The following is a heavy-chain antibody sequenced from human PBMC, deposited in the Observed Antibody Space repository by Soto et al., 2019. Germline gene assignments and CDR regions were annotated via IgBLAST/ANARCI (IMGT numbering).Heavy chain of an antibody. V-gene: IGHV1-8*01. D-gene: IGHD6-6*01. CDR3: ARVDSSSSHLDFDY. CDR2: MNPNSGNT. CDR1: GYTFTSYD. J-gene: IGHJ4*02. Sequence: ASVKVSCKASGYTFTSYDINWVRQATGQGLEWMGWMNPNSGNTGYAQKFQRRVTMTRNTSISTAYMELSSLRSEDTAVYYWARVDSSSSHLDFDYWGQGTLVTVSS.